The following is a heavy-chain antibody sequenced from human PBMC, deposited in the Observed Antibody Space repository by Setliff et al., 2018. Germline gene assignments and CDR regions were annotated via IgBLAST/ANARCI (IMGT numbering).Heavy chain of an antibody. D-gene: IGHD3-22*01. CDR1: GFTFSSYE. Sequence: GGSLRLSCAASGFTFSSYEMSWIRQAPGKGLEWISSIVGNGVYTNYADSVKGRSTISRDNAKKSLSLQMNSLRAEDTAVYYCARDNNYYDRSGYYSGHDVWGQGILVTVSS. CDR2: IVGNGVYT. CDR3: ARDNNYYDRSGYYSGHDV. J-gene: IGHJ4*03. V-gene: IGHV3-48*03.